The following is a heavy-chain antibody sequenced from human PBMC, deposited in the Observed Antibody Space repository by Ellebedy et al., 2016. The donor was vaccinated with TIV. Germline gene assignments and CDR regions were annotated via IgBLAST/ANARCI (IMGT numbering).Heavy chain of an antibody. CDR3: ARAQKLDAGALDI. V-gene: IGHV4-4*02. J-gene: IGHJ3*01. CDR1: GDSITSSHW. CDR2: IYPTGTT. Sequence: SETLSLXCTVSGDSITSSHWWSWVRQPPGKGLEWIGEIYPTGTTNYNESLESRVTISVDESKNQISLRLISLTAADTAVYYCARAQKLDAGALDIWGQGTMVTVSS. D-gene: IGHD3/OR15-3a*01.